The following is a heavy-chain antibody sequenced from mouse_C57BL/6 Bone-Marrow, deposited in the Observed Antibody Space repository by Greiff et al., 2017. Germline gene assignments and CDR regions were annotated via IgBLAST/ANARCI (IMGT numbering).Heavy chain of an antibody. Sequence: EVMLVESGGGLVKPGGSLKLSCAASGFTFSSYAMSWVRQTPEKRLEWVATISDGGSYTYYPDNVKGRFTISRDNAKNNLYLQMSHLKSEDTAMYYCARDRDYEDAYWGQATLVTVSA. D-gene: IGHD2-4*01. CDR1: GFTFSSYA. V-gene: IGHV5-4*01. CDR2: ISDGGSYT. CDR3: ARDRDYEDAY. J-gene: IGHJ3*01.